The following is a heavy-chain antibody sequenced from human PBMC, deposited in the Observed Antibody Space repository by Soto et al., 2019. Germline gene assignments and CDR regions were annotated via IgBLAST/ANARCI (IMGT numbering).Heavy chain of an antibody. CDR2: ISYDGSNK. D-gene: IGHD1-7*01. Sequence: QVQLVESGGGVVQPGRSLRLSCAASGFTFSSYAMHWVRQAPGKGLEWVAVISYDGSNKYYADSVKGRFTISRDNSKNTLYLQMNSLRAEDTAVYYCARVSAETYNWNYGPPIHYYYYGMDVWGQGTTVTVSS. CDR3: ARVSAETYNWNYGPPIHYYYYGMDV. CDR1: GFTFSSYA. J-gene: IGHJ6*02. V-gene: IGHV3-30-3*01.